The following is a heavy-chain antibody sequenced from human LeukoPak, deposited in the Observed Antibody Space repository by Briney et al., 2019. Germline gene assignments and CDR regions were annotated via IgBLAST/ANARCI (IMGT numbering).Heavy chain of an antibody. Sequence: GGSLRLSCAASGFTFSSYEMNWVRQAPGKGLEWVSYISSSGSTIYYADSVKGRFTISRDNAKNSLYLQMNSLRAEDTAVYYCARGGRIAVAAADYWGQGTLVTVSS. V-gene: IGHV3-48*03. J-gene: IGHJ4*02. CDR3: ARGGRIAVAAADY. CDR1: GFTFSSYE. D-gene: IGHD6-19*01. CDR2: ISSSGSTI.